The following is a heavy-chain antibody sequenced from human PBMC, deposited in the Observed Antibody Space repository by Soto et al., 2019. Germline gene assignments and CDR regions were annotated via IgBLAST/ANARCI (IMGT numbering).Heavy chain of an antibody. V-gene: IGHV4-59*08. CDR2: IYYSGST. CDR3: ARHYPICSGCLDY. CDR1: GGSISSYY. D-gene: IGHD2-15*01. Sequence: SETLSLTCTVSGGSISSYYWSWIRQPPGKGLEWIGYIYYSGSTNYNPSLKSRVTISVDTSKNQFSLKLSSVTAADTAVYYCARHYPICSGCLDYWGQGTLVTVSS. J-gene: IGHJ4*02.